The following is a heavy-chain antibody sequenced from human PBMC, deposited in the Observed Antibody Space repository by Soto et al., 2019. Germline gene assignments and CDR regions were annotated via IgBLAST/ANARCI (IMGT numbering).Heavy chain of an antibody. V-gene: IGHV3-7*01. CDR1: GFTFSSYW. Sequence: EVQLVESGGGLVQPGGSLRLSCAASGFTFSSYWMSWVRQAPGKGLEWVANIKQDGSEKYYVDSVKGRFTISRDNAKNSLYLQMNSLRAEDTAVYYCARDDGEDRGVILYYYGMDVWGQGTTVTVSS. CDR3: ARDDGEDRGVILYYYGMDV. D-gene: IGHD3-10*01. J-gene: IGHJ6*02. CDR2: IKQDGSEK.